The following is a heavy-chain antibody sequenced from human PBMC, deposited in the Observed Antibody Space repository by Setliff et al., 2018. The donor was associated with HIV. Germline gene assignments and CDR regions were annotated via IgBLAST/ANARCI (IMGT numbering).Heavy chain of an antibody. J-gene: IGHJ4*02. Sequence: TLSLTCTVSGGSINSGSYYWSWIRQPAGKGLEWIGHIYTSGSTNYNPSLKSRVTVSVDTSKNQFSLKVNSVSAADTAVYYCARGIAAAGVFDYWGQGTLVTVSS. CDR2: IYTSGST. V-gene: IGHV4-61*09. CDR3: ARGIAAAGVFDY. D-gene: IGHD6-13*01. CDR1: GGSINSGSYY.